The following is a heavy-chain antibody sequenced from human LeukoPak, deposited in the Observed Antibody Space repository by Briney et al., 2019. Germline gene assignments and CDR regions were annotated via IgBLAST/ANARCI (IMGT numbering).Heavy chain of an antibody. CDR3: ARGGRGVPSVRRHKPGNCFDP. D-gene: IGHD2-2*01. CDR1: GGSFSGYH. CDR2: INHSGST. J-gene: IGHJ5*02. Sequence: SETMSLTCAVYGGSFSGYHWSWIRQPPGKGLEWIGEINHSGSTNYNPPLKSRVTISEDTSKNQFSLKLSSVTAADTAVYYCARGGRGVPSVRRHKPGNCFDPWGQGTLVTVSS. V-gene: IGHV4-34*01.